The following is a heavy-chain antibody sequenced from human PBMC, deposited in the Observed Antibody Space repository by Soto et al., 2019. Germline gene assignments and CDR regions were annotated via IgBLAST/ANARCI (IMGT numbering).Heavy chain of an antibody. CDR2: LYWDDDK. J-gene: IGHJ4*02. D-gene: IGHD3-3*01. V-gene: IGHV2-5*02. CDR3: AHRVLRTVFGLVTTTAIYFDF. CDR1: GFSLTTSGVG. Sequence: QITLNESGPTQVKPRQTLTLTCTFSGFSLTTSGVGVGWIRQSPGKAPEWLALLYWDDDKRYSPSLKSRLTITKDPTNNQGVLTMADSDTADTATYYCAHRVLRTVFGLVTTTAIYFDFWGQGTPVAVSS.